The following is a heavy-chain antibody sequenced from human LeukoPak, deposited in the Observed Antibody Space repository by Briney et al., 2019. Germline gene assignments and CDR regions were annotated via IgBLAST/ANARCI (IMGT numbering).Heavy chain of an antibody. J-gene: IGHJ4*02. V-gene: IGHV3-30*04. CDR1: GFTFSSYA. Sequence: GRSLRLSCAASGFTFSSYAMHWVRQAPGKGLEWVAVISYDGSNKYYADSVKGRFTISRDNSKNTLYLQMNSLRAEATAVYYCARWGFGELLYGNDYWGQGTLVTVSS. CDR2: ISYDGSNK. CDR3: ARWGFGELLYGNDY. D-gene: IGHD3-10*01.